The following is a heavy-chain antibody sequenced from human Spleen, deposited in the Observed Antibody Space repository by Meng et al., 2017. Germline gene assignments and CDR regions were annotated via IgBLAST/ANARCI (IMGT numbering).Heavy chain of an antibody. D-gene: IGHD3-22*01. Sequence: SETLSLTCTASGGSISSSSYYWGWIRQPPGKGLEWIGSIYYSGSTYYNPSLKSRVTISVDTSKNQFSLKLSSVTAADTAVYYCARGEGITMIVAFHYNWFDPWGQGTLVTVSS. V-gene: IGHV4-39*07. CDR1: GGSISSSSYY. CDR3: ARGEGITMIVAFHYNWFDP. CDR2: IYYSGST. J-gene: IGHJ5*02.